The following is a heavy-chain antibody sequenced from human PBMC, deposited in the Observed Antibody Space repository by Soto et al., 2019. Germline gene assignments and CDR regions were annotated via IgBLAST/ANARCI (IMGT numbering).Heavy chain of an antibody. Sequence: DTGKGLEWVAVIWYDGSNKYYAASVKGRFTISRDNSKNTLYLQMNSLRAEDTAVYYCARVHYFFSSRSRHTRYYSGLGIPGEQLSRFRDS. V-gene: IGHV3-33*01. J-gene: IGHJ5*01. D-gene: IGHD1-26*01. CDR2: IWYDGSNK. CDR3: ARVHYFFSSRSRHTRYYSGLGIPGEQLSRFRDS.